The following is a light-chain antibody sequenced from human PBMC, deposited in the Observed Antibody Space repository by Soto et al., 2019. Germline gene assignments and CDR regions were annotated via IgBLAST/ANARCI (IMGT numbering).Light chain of an antibody. CDR3: QTWGTGIRV. V-gene: IGLV4-69*01. J-gene: IGLJ3*02. CDR1: SGHSSYA. CDR2: LDSDGSH. Sequence: QSVLTQPPSASASLGASVKLTCTLSSGHSSYAIAWHQQQAGKGPRYLMKLDSDGSHSKGDGIPDRFSGSSSGAERSLTISSLQSEDEADYYCQTWGTGIRVFGGGTKLTVL.